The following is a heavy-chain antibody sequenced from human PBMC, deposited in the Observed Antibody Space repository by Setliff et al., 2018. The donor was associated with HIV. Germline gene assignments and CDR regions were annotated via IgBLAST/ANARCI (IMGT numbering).Heavy chain of an antibody. V-gene: IGHV3-48*03. CDR3: AKHECCGGCYYYMDV. Sequence: GGSLRLSCAASGFTFSNYEMSWVRQAPGKGPEWVSYITGSGDTIYYADSVKGRFTVSRDNAKDSVYLQMNTLRVEDTAVYYCAKHECCGGCYYYMDVWGKGTTVTVSS. J-gene: IGHJ6*03. CDR2: ITGSGDTI. D-gene: IGHD2-21*01. CDR1: GFTFSNYE.